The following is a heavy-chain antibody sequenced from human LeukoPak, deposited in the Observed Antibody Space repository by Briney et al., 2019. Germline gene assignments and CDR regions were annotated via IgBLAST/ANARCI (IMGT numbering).Heavy chain of an antibody. J-gene: IGHJ5*02. CDR1: GFTFSSYW. CDR3: AKEAWFGELALDR. V-gene: IGHV3-74*01. Sequence: GGSLRLSCAASGFTFSSYWMHWVRQAPGKGLVWVSRINSDGSSTSYADSVKGRFTISRDNSKNTLYLQMNSLRAEDTAVYYCAKEAWFGELALDRWGQGTLVTVSS. CDR2: INSDGSST. D-gene: IGHD3-10*01.